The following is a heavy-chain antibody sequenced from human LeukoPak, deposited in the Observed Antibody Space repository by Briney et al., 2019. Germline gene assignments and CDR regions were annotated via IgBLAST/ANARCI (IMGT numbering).Heavy chain of an antibody. J-gene: IGHJ5*02. CDR2: INQSGST. CDR3: AYTSGWYENWFDP. V-gene: IGHV4-39*07. CDR1: GGSISSSSYY. Sequence: SETLSLTCTVSGGSISSSSYYWSWIRQPPGKGLEWIGEINQSGSTNYNPSLKSRVTISVDTSKNQFSLKLSSVTAADTAVYYCAYTSGWYENWFDPWGQGTLVTVSS. D-gene: IGHD6-19*01.